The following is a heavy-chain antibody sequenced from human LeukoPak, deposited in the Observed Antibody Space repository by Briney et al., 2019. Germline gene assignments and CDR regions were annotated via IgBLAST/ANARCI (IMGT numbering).Heavy chain of an antibody. J-gene: IGHJ4*02. CDR2: MNPNSGNT. CDR1: GYTFTSYD. D-gene: IGHD7-27*01. CDR3: AREGWGIRDY. V-gene: IGHV1-8*03. Sequence: ASVKVSCKASGYTFTSYDINWVRQATGQGLEWMGWMNPNSGNTGYAQKFQGRVTITRNTSISTAYMDLSRLRSDDTGVYYCAREGWGIRDYWGQGTLVTVSS.